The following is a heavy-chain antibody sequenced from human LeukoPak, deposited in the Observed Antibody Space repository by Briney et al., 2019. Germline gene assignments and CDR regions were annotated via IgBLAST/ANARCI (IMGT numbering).Heavy chain of an antibody. J-gene: IGHJ4*02. Sequence: SETLSLTCTVSGGSISSSSYYWGWIRQPPGKGLEWIGNIYYSGSTYYNPSLKSRVTISVDTSKNQFSLKLSSVTAADTAVYYCARDSEGGVFDYWGQGTLVTASS. CDR1: GGSISSSSYY. D-gene: IGHD1-26*01. V-gene: IGHV4-39*07. CDR2: IYYSGST. CDR3: ARDSEGGVFDY.